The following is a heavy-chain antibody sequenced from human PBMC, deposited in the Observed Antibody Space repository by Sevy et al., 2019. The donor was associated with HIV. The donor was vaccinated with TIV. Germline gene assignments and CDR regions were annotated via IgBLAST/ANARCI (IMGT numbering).Heavy chain of an antibody. CDR3: ARGLNPYDSSGYLLGY. J-gene: IGHJ4*02. CDR2: ISSSSYI. Sequence: GGSLRLSCAASGFTFSSYSMNWVRQAPGKGLEWVSSISSSSYIYYADSVKGRFTISRDNAKNSLYLQMNSLRAEDTAVYYCARGLNPYDSSGYLLGYWGQGTLVTVSS. D-gene: IGHD3-22*01. V-gene: IGHV3-21*01. CDR1: GFTFSSYS.